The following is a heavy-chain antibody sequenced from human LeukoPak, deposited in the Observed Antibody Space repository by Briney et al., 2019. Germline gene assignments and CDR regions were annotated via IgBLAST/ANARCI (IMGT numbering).Heavy chain of an antibody. Sequence: ETLSLTCAVSGGSISSCNWWSWVRQPLGKGLEWVSSISSSSSYIYYADSVKGRFTISRDNAKNSLYLQMNSLRAEDTAVYYCAELGITMIGGVWGKGTTVTISS. D-gene: IGHD3-10*02. J-gene: IGHJ6*04. V-gene: IGHV3-21*01. CDR3: AELGITMIGGV. CDR2: ISSSSSYI. CDR1: GGSISSCN.